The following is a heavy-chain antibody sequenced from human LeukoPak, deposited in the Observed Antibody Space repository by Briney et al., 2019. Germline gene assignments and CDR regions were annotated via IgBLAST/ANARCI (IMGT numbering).Heavy chain of an antibody. CDR2: IKQDGGEK. CDR1: GFTFSNYW. J-gene: IGHJ4*02. D-gene: IGHD3-3*01. Sequence: GGSLRLSCAASGFTFSNYWMSWVRQAPGKGLEWVANIKQDGGEKYYVDSVKGRFTISRDKAKNSLYLQMHSLTAEDTAVYYCAREGGWLRSFSADYWGQGTLVTVSS. CDR3: AREGGWLRSFSADY. V-gene: IGHV3-7*01.